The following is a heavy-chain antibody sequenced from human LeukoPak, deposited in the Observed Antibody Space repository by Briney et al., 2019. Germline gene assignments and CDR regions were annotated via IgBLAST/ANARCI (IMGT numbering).Heavy chain of an antibody. CDR2: ISSSSSTI. D-gene: IGHD1-26*01. Sequence: GGSLRLSCAASGFTFSSYSMSWVRQAPGKGLEWVSYISSSSSTIYYADSVKGRFSISRDNAKNSLYLQMNSLSAEDTAVYYCARDRATSGKYAYYFDYWGQGTLVTVSS. J-gene: IGHJ4*02. CDR3: ARDRATSGKYAYYFDY. CDR1: GFTFSSYS. V-gene: IGHV3-48*01.